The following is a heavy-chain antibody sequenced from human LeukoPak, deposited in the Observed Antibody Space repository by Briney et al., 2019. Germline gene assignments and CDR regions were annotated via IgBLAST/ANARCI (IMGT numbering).Heavy chain of an antibody. CDR1: GYSISSGYY. J-gene: IGHJ4*02. CDR3: ARDSGRDAMIVVVPDY. Sequence: PSETLSLTCAVSGYSISSGYYWGWIRQPPGKGLEWIGSIYHSGSTYYNPSLKSRVTISVDTSKNQFSLKLSSVTAADTAVYYCARDSGRDAMIVVVPDYWGQGTLVTVSS. V-gene: IGHV4-38-2*02. CDR2: IYHSGST. D-gene: IGHD3-22*01.